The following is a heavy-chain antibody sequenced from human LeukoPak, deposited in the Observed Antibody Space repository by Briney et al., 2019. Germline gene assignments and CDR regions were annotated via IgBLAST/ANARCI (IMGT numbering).Heavy chain of an antibody. CDR3: ARSHYFDSSGSDFDS. D-gene: IGHD3-22*01. J-gene: IGHJ4*02. V-gene: IGHV3-53*01. Sequence: GGSLRLSCSVSGISVCSNAVRWVRRAPGKGVEWVAALLTDASTYHTASVKGRFTISRDNSNNIVFLQMNILIIEDTAVYYCARSHYFDSSGSDFDSWGQGTLVTV. CDR2: LLTDAST. CDR1: GISVCSNA.